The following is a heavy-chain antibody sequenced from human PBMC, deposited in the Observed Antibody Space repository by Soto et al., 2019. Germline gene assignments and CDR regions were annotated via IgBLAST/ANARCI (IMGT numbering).Heavy chain of an antibody. CDR2: IIPIFGTA. V-gene: IGHV1-69*13. D-gene: IGHD3-10*01. CDR1: GGTFSSYA. Sequence: SVKVSCKASGGTFSSYAISWVRQAPGQGLEWMGGIIPIFGTANYAQKFQGRVTITADESTSTAYMELSSLRSEDTAVYYCAREYYYGSGSYLDYWGQGTLVTVSS. J-gene: IGHJ4*02. CDR3: AREYYYGSGSYLDY.